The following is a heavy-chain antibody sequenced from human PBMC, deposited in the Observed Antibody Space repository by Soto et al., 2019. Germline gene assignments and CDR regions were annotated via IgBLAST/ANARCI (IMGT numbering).Heavy chain of an antibody. Sequence: QVQLVQSGAEVKKPGSSVKVSCKASGGTFSSYAISWVRQAPGQGLEWMGGIIPIFGTANYAQKFQGRVTISADETTTTADTELSSVRAEDTAVYYCARGPDYGGNVAYDYYYYYGMDVWGQGTTVTVSS. CDR1: GGTFSSYA. CDR3: ARGPDYGGNVAYDYYYYYGMDV. D-gene: IGHD2-15*01. J-gene: IGHJ6*02. V-gene: IGHV1-69*12. CDR2: IIPIFGTA.